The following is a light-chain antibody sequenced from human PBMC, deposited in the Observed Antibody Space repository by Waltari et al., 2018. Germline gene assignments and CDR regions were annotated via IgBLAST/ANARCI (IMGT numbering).Light chain of an antibody. CDR3: QQGYIPPYT. CDR2: AAS. J-gene: IGKJ2*01. Sequence: DIQMTQSPSSLSASVGDKVTITCRASQALNNWLAWYQQKTGKAPKLLIYAASHLQDGVPSRFSGSGSGTDYSLTIHSLQPEDFASYYCQQGYIPPYTFGRGTSVEFK. CDR1: QALNNW. V-gene: IGKV1-12*01.